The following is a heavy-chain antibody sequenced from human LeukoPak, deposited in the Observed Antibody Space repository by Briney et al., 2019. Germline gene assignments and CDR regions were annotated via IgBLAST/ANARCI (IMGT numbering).Heavy chain of an antibody. CDR1: GFTFNSYW. CDR3: ARDSSLYCSDNTCYWGLDY. CDR2: IKGDGSDQ. V-gene: IGHV3-7*01. D-gene: IGHD2-15*01. Sequence: GGSLRLSCVASGFTFNSYWMSWVRQAPGKGLEWLAGIKGDGSDQRYVDSVKGRFTISRDNAEKSLYLQMNSLRAEDTAVYYCARDSSLYCSDNTCYWGLDYWGQGTLVTVSS. J-gene: IGHJ4*02.